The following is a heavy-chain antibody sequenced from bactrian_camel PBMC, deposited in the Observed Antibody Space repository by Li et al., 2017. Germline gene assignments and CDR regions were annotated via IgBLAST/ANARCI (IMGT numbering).Heavy chain of an antibody. V-gene: IGHV3S1*01. J-gene: IGHJ4*01. CDR3: TKHVAYSGAHY. CDR1: GSLGSRDC. D-gene: IGHD2*01. CDR2: ISPGGSIT. Sequence: QVQLVESGGGSVQAGGSLRPSCVASGSLGSRDCMGWFRRKPGKEREGVACISPGGSITVYTSSVKGRLTASQDIAKNTVYLQMNSLKPEDTAMYYCTKHVAYSGAHYWGQGTQVTVS.